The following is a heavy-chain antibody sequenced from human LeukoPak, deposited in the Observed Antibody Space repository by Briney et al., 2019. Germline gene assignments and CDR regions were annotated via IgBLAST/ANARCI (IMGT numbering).Heavy chain of an antibody. CDR2: IYYSGST. D-gene: IGHD2-21*01. Sequence: PSETLSLTCTVSGGSISSYYWSWIQQPPGKGLEWIGYIYYSGSTNYNPSLKSRVTISVDTSKNQFSLKLSSVTAADTAVYYCARGRAFTFHLDYWGQGTLVTVSS. J-gene: IGHJ4*02. CDR3: ARGRAFTFHLDY. V-gene: IGHV4-59*01. CDR1: GGSISSYY.